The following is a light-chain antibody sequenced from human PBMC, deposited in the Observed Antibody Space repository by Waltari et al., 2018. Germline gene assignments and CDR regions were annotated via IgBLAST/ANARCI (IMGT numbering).Light chain of an antibody. Sequence: QSVVTQPPSASGTPGQRVTISCSGSNSNIGSNPVNWYQQLPGTAPKFLIYSNNPRPSGVPDRFSGSKSGASASLAISGLQSEDEADYYCAAWDYSLNGVLFGGGTKLTVL. J-gene: IGLJ2*01. CDR1: NSNIGSNP. V-gene: IGLV1-44*01. CDR2: SNN. CDR3: AAWDYSLNGVL.